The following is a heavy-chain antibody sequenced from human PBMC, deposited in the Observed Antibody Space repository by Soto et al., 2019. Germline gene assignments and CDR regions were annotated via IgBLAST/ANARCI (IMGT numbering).Heavy chain of an antibody. J-gene: IGHJ4*02. V-gene: IGHV1-2*02. D-gene: IGHD2-21*02. Sequence: QAQLVQSGAEVKKPGASVKVSCEASGYTFTSYYMHWVRQAPGQVLEWMGWINPNSGDTKYAQKFRGRVTMTRDTSITTAYMEVKMLTSDDTAVYYCARQLAYCGGDCFTEPVDYWGQGTLVTVSS. CDR1: GYTFTSYY. CDR2: INPNSGDT. CDR3: ARQLAYCGGDCFTEPVDY.